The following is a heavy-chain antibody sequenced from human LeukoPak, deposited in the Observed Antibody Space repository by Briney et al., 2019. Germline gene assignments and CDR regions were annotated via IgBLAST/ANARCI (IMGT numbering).Heavy chain of an antibody. CDR1: GFTFSSYG. Sequence: GGSLRLSCAASGFTFSSYGMHWVRQAPGKGLEWVAVISYDGSNKYYADSVKGRFTISRDNSKNTLYLQMNSLRAEDTAVYYCAKSVAGYCSSTSCSAIDAFDIWGQGTMVTVSS. CDR3: AKSVAGYCSSTSCSAIDAFDI. CDR2: ISYDGSNK. J-gene: IGHJ3*02. D-gene: IGHD2-2*01. V-gene: IGHV3-30*18.